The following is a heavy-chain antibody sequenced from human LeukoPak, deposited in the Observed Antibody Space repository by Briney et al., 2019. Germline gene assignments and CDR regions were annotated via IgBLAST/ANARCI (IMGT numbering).Heavy chain of an antibody. CDR3: ARCVTMVRGGNGWFDP. V-gene: IGHV1-18*01. CDR2: ISAYNGNT. Sequence: ASVKVSCKASGGTFSSYAISWVRQAPGQGLEWMGWISAYNGNTNYAQKLQGRVTMTTDTSTSTAYMELRSLRSDDTAVYYCARCVTMVRGGNGWFDPWGQGTLVTVSS. D-gene: IGHD3-10*01. J-gene: IGHJ5*02. CDR1: GGTFSSYA.